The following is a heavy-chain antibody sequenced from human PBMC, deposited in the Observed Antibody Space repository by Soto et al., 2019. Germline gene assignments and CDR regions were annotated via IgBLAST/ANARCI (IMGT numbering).Heavy chain of an antibody. J-gene: IGHJ6*02. V-gene: IGHV4-31*03. CDR2: IYYSGST. CDR1: GGSISSGGYY. CDR3: ARDRIDSSGYSYYYYGMAV. Sequence: SETLSLTCTVSGGSISSGGYYWSWIRQHPGKGLEWIGYIYYSGSTYYNPSLKSRVTISVDTSKNQFSLKLSSVTAADTAVYYCARDRIDSSGYSYYYYGMAVWGQGTTVTVSS. D-gene: IGHD3-22*01.